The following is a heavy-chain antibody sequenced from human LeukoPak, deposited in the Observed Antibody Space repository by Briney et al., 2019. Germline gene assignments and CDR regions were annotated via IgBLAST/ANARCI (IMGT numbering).Heavy chain of an antibody. CDR3: ARDTPDYTSWFDP. J-gene: IGHJ5*02. V-gene: IGHV4-59*12. D-gene: IGHD4-11*01. CDR2: IYYSGST. CDR1: GGSISSYY. Sequence: SETLSLTCTVSGGSISSYYWSWIRQPPGKGLEWIGYIYYSGSTNYNPSLKSRVIISVDTSKNQFSLKLSSVTAADTAVYYCARDTPDYTSWFDPWGQGTLVTVSS.